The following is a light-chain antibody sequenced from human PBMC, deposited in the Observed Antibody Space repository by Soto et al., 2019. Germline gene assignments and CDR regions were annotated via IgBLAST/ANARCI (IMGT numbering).Light chain of an antibody. CDR2: GAS. J-gene: IGKJ2*01. V-gene: IGKV3-20*01. CDR3: QEYGSSPPYT. Sequence: EIVLTQSPGTLSLSPGERATLSCRASHSVSSTYLAWYQQKPGQAPRLLLYGASSRATGIPDRFSGSGSGTDFAPTISRPEPEDGAVYYWQEYGSSPPYTFGQGTQLELK. CDR1: HSVSSTY.